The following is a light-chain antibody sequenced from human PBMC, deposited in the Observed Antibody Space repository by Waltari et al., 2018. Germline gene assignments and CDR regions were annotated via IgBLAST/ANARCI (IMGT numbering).Light chain of an antibody. V-gene: IGLV1-44*01. J-gene: IGLJ3*02. CDR2: NNS. CDR1: SSNIGRNS. CDR3: AAWDDSLNGV. Sequence: SVLTQPPSASGTPGQRVTISCSGTSSNIGRNSVNWYQQVPATAPKLLIYNNSQRPSGVPDRFAGSKSGTSASLDISGLQSEEEADYYCAAWDDSLNGVFGGGTKLTVL.